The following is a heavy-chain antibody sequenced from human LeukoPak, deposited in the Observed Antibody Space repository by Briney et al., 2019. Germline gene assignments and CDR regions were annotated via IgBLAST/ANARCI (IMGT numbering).Heavy chain of an antibody. CDR2: INPNSGGT. D-gene: IGHD6-6*01. CDR3: ARAARRAYYYMDV. V-gene: IGHV1-2*02. CDR1: GYTFTGYY. J-gene: IGHJ6*03. Sequence: VASVKVSCKASGYTFTGYYMHWVRQSPGQGLECMGWINPNSGGTNYAQKFQGRVTMTRDTSISTAYMELSRLRSDDTAVYYCARAARRAYYYMDVWGKGTTVTVSS.